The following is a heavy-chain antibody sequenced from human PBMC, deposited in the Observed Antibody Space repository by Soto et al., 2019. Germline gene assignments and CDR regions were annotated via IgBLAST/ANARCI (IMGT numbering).Heavy chain of an antibody. CDR3: ARGRDHHHAFDI. J-gene: IGHJ3*02. V-gene: IGHV5-51*01. D-gene: IGHD2-21*01. Sequence: EIPSKGSGYSLSSYWIGWGRQMPGEGLGGVGVIYPVGSDARSSPAFQGQCTIAAYKSISNAHLQWSSLKASDTDMYYCARGRDHHHAFDIWGQGTMVTVSS. CDR2: IYPVGSDA. CDR1: GYSLSSYW.